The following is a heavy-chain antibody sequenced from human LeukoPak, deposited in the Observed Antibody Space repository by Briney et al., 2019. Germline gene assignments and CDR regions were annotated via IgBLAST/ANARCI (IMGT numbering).Heavy chain of an antibody. Sequence: GESLKISCKGSGYSFTSYWFGWVRQMPGKGLEWMGIIYPGDSDTRYSPSFQGQVTISADKSIGTAYLQWSSLKASDTAMYYCARWGTVARFIVDYWGQGTLVTVSS. J-gene: IGHJ4*02. V-gene: IGHV5-51*01. CDR2: IYPGDSDT. D-gene: IGHD4-17*01. CDR3: ARWGTVARFIVDY. CDR1: GYSFTSYW.